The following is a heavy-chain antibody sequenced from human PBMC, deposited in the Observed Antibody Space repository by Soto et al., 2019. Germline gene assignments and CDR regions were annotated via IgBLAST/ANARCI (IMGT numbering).Heavy chain of an antibody. CDR2: ISAYNGNT. D-gene: IGHD4-4*01. J-gene: IGHJ5*02. V-gene: IGHV1-18*01. Sequence: QVQLVQSGAEVKKPGASVRVSCKAYGYTITSDGLSWVRQAPGQVLEWMGWISAYNGNTNYAQKLQGRVTMTTDTSTSIAYMEMRSLISDDTAVYSCASDVTVTPTERWFDTWGTGTLVTVSS. CDR1: GYTITSDG. CDR3: ASDVTVTPTERWFDT.